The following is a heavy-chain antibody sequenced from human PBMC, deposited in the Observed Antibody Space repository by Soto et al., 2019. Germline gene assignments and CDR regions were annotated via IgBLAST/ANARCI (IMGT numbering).Heavy chain of an antibody. J-gene: IGHJ6*02. CDR2: IYDNGTT. CDR3: VRPLPSGRNYGLDV. Sequence: XGSLKLSCSASGLTVSNAYMAWVRQAPGMGLEWVSVIYDNGTTYYADSVKGRFTISRDTSTNTLSLQMDSLRAEDTAVYYCVRPLPSGRNYGLDVWGQGTTVTVSS. CDR1: GLTVSNAY. V-gene: IGHV3-53*01. D-gene: IGHD3-10*01.